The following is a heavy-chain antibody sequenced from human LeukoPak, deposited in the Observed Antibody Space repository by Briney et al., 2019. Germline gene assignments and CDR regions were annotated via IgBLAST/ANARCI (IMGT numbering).Heavy chain of an antibody. J-gene: IGHJ5*02. CDR1: GGSVSIGRYC. V-gene: IGHV4-61*01. Sequence: SETLSLTSTVSGGSVSIGRYCWNWIRHPPGKGLEWIGYIYYSGSTHRNPSLKSRVTISVDTSKSQISRKLSSVTAADTAVYNCASLVKADGSWFGEFHHHNWFDPWGQATLVTVSS. CDR2: IYYSGST. D-gene: IGHD3-10*01. CDR3: ASLVKADGSWFGEFHHHNWFDP.